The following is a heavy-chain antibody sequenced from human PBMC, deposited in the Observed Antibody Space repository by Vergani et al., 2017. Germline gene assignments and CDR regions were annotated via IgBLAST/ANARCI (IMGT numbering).Heavy chain of an antibody. Sequence: QVQLVQSGSEVRKPGASVKVSCQVSGYSLTELNIHWVRQAPGKGLEWMGGFDPEHGEVTFAHHIQGRVTMTEDRSTDTAYMELRSLRSDDTAVYYCARASIVVVPAAHFDYWGQGTLVTVSS. CDR2: FDPEHGEV. CDR1: GYSLTELN. V-gene: IGHV1-24*01. J-gene: IGHJ4*02. D-gene: IGHD2-2*01. CDR3: ARASIVVVPAAHFDY.